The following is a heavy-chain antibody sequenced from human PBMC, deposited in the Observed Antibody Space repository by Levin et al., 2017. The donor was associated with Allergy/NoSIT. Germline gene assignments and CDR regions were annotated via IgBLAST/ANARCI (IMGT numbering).Heavy chain of an antibody. CDR3: ARGNQWLVFGGAFDI. Sequence: GGSLRLSCAASGFTFSSYWMHWVRQAPGKGLVWFSRINSDGSSTSYADSVKGRFTISRDNAKNTLYLQMNSLRAEDTAVYYCARGNQWLVFGGAFDIWGQGTMVTVSS. CDR1: GFTFSSYW. V-gene: IGHV3-74*01. D-gene: IGHD6-19*01. CDR2: INSDGSST. J-gene: IGHJ3*02.